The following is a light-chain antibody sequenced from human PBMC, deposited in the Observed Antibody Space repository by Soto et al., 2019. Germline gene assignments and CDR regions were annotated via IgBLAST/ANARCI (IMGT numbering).Light chain of an antibody. V-gene: IGLV2-14*01. CDR3: SSYTSSSTLV. CDR1: SSDVGGYNY. Sequence: QSVLTQPDSVSGSPGQSITISCTGTSSDVGGYNYVSWYQQHPGKAPKLMIYEVSNRPSGVSNRFSGSKSGNTASLTISGLQAEDDADYYCSSYTSSSTLVFGTGTKVTV. J-gene: IGLJ1*01. CDR2: EVS.